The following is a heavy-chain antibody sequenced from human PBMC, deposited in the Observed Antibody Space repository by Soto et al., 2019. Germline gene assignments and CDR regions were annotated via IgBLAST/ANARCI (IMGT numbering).Heavy chain of an antibody. J-gene: IGHJ4*02. D-gene: IGHD6-6*01. V-gene: IGHV4-39*01. Sequence: SETLSLTSPVSIGTISSDIYYWGWIRQPPGMGLEWIATIYRSGSTYYNPSLQSRVTISVDTSKSQFSLNLKSVTAADTAVYYCARQRAIAALPAHFDHWGQGALVTSPQ. CDR2: IYRSGST. CDR1: IGTISSDIYY. CDR3: ARQRAIAALPAHFDH.